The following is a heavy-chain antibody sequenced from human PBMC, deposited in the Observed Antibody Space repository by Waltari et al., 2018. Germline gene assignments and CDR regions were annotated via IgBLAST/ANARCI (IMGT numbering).Heavy chain of an antibody. CDR2: IYYTGTT. J-gene: IGHJ4*02. CDR1: GGSITSSTYY. Sequence: QLQLQESGPGLVKPWETLSLTCTVSGGSITSSTYYWGWIRQPPGKGLEWIGTIYYTGTTNYSSSLKSRVTIAVDTSKNQFSLKLSSVTAADTAVYYCARGSIVATGGALDYWGQGTLVTVSS. V-gene: IGHV4-39*01. D-gene: IGHD5-12*01. CDR3: ARGSIVATGGALDY.